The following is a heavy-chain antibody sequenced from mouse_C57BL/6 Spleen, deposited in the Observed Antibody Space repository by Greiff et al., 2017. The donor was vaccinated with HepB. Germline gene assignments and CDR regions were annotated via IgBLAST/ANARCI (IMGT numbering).Heavy chain of an antibody. CDR1: GYTFTSYW. V-gene: IGHV1-69*01. J-gene: IGHJ3*01. Sequence: QVQLQQPGAELVMPGASVKLSCKASGYTFTSYWMHWVKQRPGQGLEWIGEIDPSDSYTNYNQKFKGKSTLTVDKSSSTAYMQISSLTSEDSAVYYCARYLYYGSPWFAYWGQGTLVTVSA. CDR3: ARYLYYGSPWFAY. CDR2: IDPSDSYT. D-gene: IGHD1-1*01.